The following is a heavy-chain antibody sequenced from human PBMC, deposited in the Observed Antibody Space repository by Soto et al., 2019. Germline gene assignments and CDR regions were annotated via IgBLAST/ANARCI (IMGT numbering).Heavy chain of an antibody. V-gene: IGHV1-69*13. CDR1: GGTFSSYA. CDR3: AGLTPYYDSSVSP. D-gene: IGHD3-22*01. Sequence: GGSVKVSCKASGGTFSSYAISWVRQAPGQGLEWMGGIIPIFGTANYAQKFQGRVTITADESTSTAYMELSSLRSEDTAVYYCAGLTPYYDSSVSPWGQGTMVTVSS. J-gene: IGHJ3*01. CDR2: IIPIFGTA.